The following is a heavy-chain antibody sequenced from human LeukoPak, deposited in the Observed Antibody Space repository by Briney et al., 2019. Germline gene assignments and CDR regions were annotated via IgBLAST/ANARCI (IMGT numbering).Heavy chain of an antibody. CDR1: GGSISSYY. CDR2: IYYSGST. V-gene: IGHV4-59*01. J-gene: IGHJ5*02. CDR3: ARSDYDFWSGYSQGWFDP. D-gene: IGHD3-3*01. Sequence: SETLSLTCTVSGGSISSYYWSWIRQPPGKGLEWIGYIYYSGSTNYNPSLKSRVTISADTSKNQFSPKLSSVTAADTAVYYCARSDYDFWSGYSQGWFDPWGQGTLVTVSS.